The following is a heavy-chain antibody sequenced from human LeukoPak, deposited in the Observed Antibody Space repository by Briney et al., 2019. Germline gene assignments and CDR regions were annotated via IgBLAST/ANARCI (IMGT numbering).Heavy chain of an antibody. J-gene: IGHJ3*02. CDR3: ARPIRPNDILTGYYAGDAFDI. Sequence: SETLSLTCTVSGDSISPYYWSWIRQPPGKGLEWIGYIYYSGYTNYNPSLKSRVTISVDTSKNQFSLKLSSVTAADTAVYYCARPIRPNDILTGYYAGDAFDIWGQGTMVTVSS. D-gene: IGHD3-9*01. CDR1: GDSISPYY. CDR2: IYYSGYT. V-gene: IGHV4-59*12.